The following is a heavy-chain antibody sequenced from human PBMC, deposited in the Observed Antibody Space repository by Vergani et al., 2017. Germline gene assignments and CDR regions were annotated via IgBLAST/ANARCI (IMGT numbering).Heavy chain of an antibody. CDR2: ISGSGGST. CDR3: AKVHQLLHTSYYYYYVDV. CDR1: GFTFSSYA. D-gene: IGHD2-2*01. Sequence: VQLVESGGGVVQPGGSLRLSCAASGFTFSSYAMSWVRQAPGKGLEWVSAISGSGGSTYYADSVKGRFTISRDNSKNTLYLQMNSLRAEDTAVYYCAKVHQLLHTSYYYYYVDVWGKGTTVTVSS. V-gene: IGHV3-23*04. J-gene: IGHJ6*03.